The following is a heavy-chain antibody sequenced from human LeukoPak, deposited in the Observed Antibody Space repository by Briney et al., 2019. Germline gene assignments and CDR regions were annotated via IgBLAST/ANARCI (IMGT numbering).Heavy chain of an antibody. CDR2: IYYSGST. CDR3: ARTGPDYYDSSGSYFDY. D-gene: IGHD3-22*01. V-gene: IGHV4-59*01. CDR1: GGSISSYY. J-gene: IGHJ4*02. Sequence: SETLSLTCTVSGGSISSYYWSWIRQPPGKGLEWIGYIYYSGSTNYNPSLKSRVTISVDTSKNQFSLKLSSVTAADSAVYYCARTGPDYYDSSGSYFDYWGQGTLVTVSS.